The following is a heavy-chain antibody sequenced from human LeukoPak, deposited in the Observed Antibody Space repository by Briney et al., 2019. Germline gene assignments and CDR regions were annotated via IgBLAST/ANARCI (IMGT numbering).Heavy chain of an antibody. D-gene: IGHD1-26*01. J-gene: IGHJ4*02. CDR3: AKDRASGTYFDY. V-gene: IGHV3-23*01. Sequence: GWSLTVSCLACLLTLSHYDMRWLGQGPAKGGEGVAAISGNGCCTYLVHSLKGRLTIPIHNSKNTVYLEMNSLRGEDTAVYYCAKDRASGTYFDYWGEGALVTVCS. CDR2: ISGNGCCT. CDR1: LLTLSHYD.